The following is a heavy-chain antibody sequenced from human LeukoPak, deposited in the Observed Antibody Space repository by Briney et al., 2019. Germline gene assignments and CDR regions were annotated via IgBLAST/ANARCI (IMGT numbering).Heavy chain of an antibody. J-gene: IGHJ2*01. CDR2: INHSGST. CDR3: ARVGVYSSSWYFDL. D-gene: IGHD6-13*01. V-gene: IGHV4-34*01. Sequence: PSETLSLTCAVYGGSFSGYYWSWIRQPPGKGLEWIGEINHSGSTNYNPSLKSRVTISVDTCKNQFSLKLSSVTAADTAVYYCARVGVYSSSWYFDLWGRGALVTVSS. CDR1: GGSFSGYY.